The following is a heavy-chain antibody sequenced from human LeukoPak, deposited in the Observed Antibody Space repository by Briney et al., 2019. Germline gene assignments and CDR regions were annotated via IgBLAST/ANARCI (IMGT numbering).Heavy chain of an antibody. D-gene: IGHD5-18*01. CDR1: GFTPSSDY. J-gene: IGHJ4*02. V-gene: IGHV3-66*04. CDR3: AKQARPVDTAMVTTQTFDY. Sequence: GGSLRLSCAASGFTPSSDYMSCGSHAPGRGLEWVSVIYSGGSTYYADSVKGRFTISRDNSKNTLFLQMNSLRAEDTAVYYCAKQARPVDTAMVTTQTFDYWGQGTLVTVSS. CDR2: IYSGGST.